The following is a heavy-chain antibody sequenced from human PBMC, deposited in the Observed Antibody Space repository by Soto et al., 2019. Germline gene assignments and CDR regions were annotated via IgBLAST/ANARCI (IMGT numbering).Heavy chain of an antibody. V-gene: IGHV3-21*01. Sequence: EVQVVESGGGLVKPGGSLRLSCAASGFTFSEYSFLWVRQAPGKGLEWLSFIANGDNHIFYSDSVKGRFTISRDNAKNSVYLQLNRLRAVDSAVYYCARENGHCTDACNRGAFDIWGQGTMVTVSS. D-gene: IGHD2-2*01. J-gene: IGHJ3*02. CDR1: GFTFSEYS. CDR3: ARENGHCTDACNRGAFDI. CDR2: IANGDNHI.